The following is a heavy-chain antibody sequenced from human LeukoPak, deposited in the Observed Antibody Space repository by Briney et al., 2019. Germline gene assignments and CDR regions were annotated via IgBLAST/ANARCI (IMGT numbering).Heavy chain of an antibody. CDR3: ARDPSNYGSGSYRQGY. V-gene: IGHV3-21*01. CDR2: ISSSSSYI. D-gene: IGHD3-10*01. J-gene: IGHJ4*02. CDR1: GFTFSSYW. Sequence: PGGSLRLSCAVSGFTFSSYWMHWFRQAPGKGLEWVSSISSSSSYIYYADSVKGRFTISRDNAKNSLYLQMNSLRAEDTAVYYCARDPSNYGSGSYRQGYWGQGTLVTVSS.